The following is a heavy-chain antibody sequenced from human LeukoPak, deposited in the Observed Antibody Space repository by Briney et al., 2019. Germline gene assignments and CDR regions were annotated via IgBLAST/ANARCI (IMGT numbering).Heavy chain of an antibody. CDR2: IQYDTSNK. CDR3: AKDLWMTVTTRGFDY. J-gene: IGHJ4*02. Sequence: GGSLRLSCAASGFTFRTHGMHWVRQAPGKGLEWVAFIQYDTSNKYYADSVKGRFTISRDNSKNTLYLQMNSLRAEDTAVYYCAKDLWMTVTTRGFDYWGQGTLVTVSS. D-gene: IGHD4-17*01. V-gene: IGHV3-30*02. CDR1: GFTFRTHG.